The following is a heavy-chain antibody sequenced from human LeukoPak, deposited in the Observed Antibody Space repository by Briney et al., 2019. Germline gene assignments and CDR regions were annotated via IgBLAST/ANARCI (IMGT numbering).Heavy chain of an antibody. CDR2: IYYSGST. D-gene: IGHD4-17*01. Sequence: PSQTLSLTCTVSGGSISSGDYYWSWIRQPPGKGLEWIGYIYYSGSTYYNPSLKSRVTLSVDTSKNQFSLKLSSVTAADTAVYYCAREDGDYVYNWFDPWGQGTLVTVSS. V-gene: IGHV4-30-4*01. CDR3: AREDGDYVYNWFDP. J-gene: IGHJ5*02. CDR1: GGSISSGDYY.